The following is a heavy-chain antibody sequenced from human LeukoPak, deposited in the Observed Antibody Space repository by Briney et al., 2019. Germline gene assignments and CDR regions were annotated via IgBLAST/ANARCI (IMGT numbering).Heavy chain of an antibody. V-gene: IGHV3-21*01. J-gene: IGHJ4*02. CDR2: ISSTSSYI. Sequence: GGSLRLSCAASGFTFSSYSMNWVRQPPGKGLEWVSSISSTSSYIYYADSVKGRFTISRDNAKNSLYLQMNSLRAEDTAGYYCARAGPHTGIDYWGQGTLVTVSS. D-gene: IGHD5-18*01. CDR1: GFTFSSYS. CDR3: ARAGPHTGIDY.